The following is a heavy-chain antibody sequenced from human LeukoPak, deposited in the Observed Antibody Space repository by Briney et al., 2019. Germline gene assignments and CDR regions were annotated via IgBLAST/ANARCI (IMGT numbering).Heavy chain of an antibody. Sequence: PGGSLRLSCAASGFTFSSYAMHWVRQAPGKGLEWVGFIRSKAYGGTTEYAASVKGRFTISRDDSKSIAYLQMNSLKTEDTAVYYCTRDRSPHYYGMDVWGQGTTVTVSS. D-gene: IGHD6-6*01. J-gene: IGHJ6*02. CDR1: GFTFSSYA. CDR3: TRDRSPHYYGMDV. V-gene: IGHV3-49*04. CDR2: IRSKAYGGTT.